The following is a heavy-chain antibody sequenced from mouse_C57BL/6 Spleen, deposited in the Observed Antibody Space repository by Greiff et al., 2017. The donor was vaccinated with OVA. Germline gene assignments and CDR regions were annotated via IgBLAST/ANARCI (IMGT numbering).Heavy chain of an antibody. CDR2: INPNNGGT. CDR3: ARSLHYGSSYRFAY. J-gene: IGHJ3*01. CDR1: GYTFTDYN. V-gene: IGHV1-18*01. D-gene: IGHD1-1*01. Sequence: VQLQQSGPELVKPGASVKIPCKASGYTFTDYNMDWVKQSHGKSLEWIGDINPNNGGTIYNQKFKGKATLTVDKSSSTAYMELRSLTSEDTAVYYCARSLHYGSSYRFAYWGQGTLVTVSA.